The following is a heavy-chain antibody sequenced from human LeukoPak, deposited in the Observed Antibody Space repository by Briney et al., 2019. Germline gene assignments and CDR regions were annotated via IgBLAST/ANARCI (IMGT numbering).Heavy chain of an antibody. D-gene: IGHD5-18*01. V-gene: IGHV3-23*01. Sequence: GGSLRLSCAASGFTFSSYAMSWVRQAPGKGLEWVSAISGSGGSTYYADSVKGRFTISRDNSRNTLYLQMNSLRAEDTAVYYCARTYSYRNWFDPWGQGTLVTVSS. CDR3: ARTYSYRNWFDP. J-gene: IGHJ5*02. CDR1: GFTFSSYA. CDR2: ISGSGGST.